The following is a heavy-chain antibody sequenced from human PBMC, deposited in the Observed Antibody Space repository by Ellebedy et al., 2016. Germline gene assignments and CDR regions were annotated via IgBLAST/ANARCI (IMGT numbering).Heavy chain of an antibody. CDR3: ARRGAIGVDIWYYYMDV. D-gene: IGHD2-2*01. J-gene: IGHJ6*03. V-gene: IGHV3-7*01. CDR2: IKQDGGET. Sequence: GESLKISXAASGFTFSSYWMTWVRQAPGKGLEWVANIKQDGGETLYVDSVQGRFTISRDNAKKSLFLQMNSLRAEDTAVYYCARRGAIGVDIWYYYMDVWGKGTTVTVAS. CDR1: GFTFSSYW.